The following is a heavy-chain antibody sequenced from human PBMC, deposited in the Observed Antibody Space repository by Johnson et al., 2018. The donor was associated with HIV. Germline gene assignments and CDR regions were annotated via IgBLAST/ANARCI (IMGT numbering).Heavy chain of an antibody. CDR3: ARDRAYYDFWSGYPENYDAFDI. V-gene: IGHV3-48*04. J-gene: IGHJ3*02. D-gene: IGHD3-3*01. Sequence: MQLVESGGGVVQPGGSLILSCAASGFTFSSYGMHWLRQAPGKGLEWVSSISSSGSTIYYADSVKGRFTISRHNAKNSLYLQMNSLRAEDTAVYYCARDRAYYDFWSGYPENYDAFDIWGPGTLVTVSS. CDR1: GFTFSSYG. CDR2: ISSSGSTI.